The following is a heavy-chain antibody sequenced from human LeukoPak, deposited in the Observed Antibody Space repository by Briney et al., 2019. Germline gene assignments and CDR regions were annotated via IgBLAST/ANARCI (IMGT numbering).Heavy chain of an antibody. V-gene: IGHV4-59*08. CDR3: VRHDSSGYYHY. D-gene: IGHD3-22*01. CDR2: IYYSGST. J-gene: IGHJ4*02. Sequence: SETLTLTCAVYGGSFSDYYWSWIRQPPGEGLEWIGYIYYSGSTHYNPSLKTRVTISVDTSKNQFSLKLSSVTAADTAVYYCVRHDSSGYYHYWGPRTLVTVSS. CDR1: GGSFSDYY.